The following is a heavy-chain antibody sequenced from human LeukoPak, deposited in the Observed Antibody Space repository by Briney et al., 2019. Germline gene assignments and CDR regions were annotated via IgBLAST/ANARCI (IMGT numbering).Heavy chain of an antibody. V-gene: IGHV3-23*01. J-gene: IGHJ4*02. CDR1: GFSFSTYA. CDR2: VTGSGVTF. CDR3: AKDGSPGPAASPDVFNF. Sequence: PGGSLRLSCAASGFSFSTYAMSWVRQSPAKGLEWVSCVTGSGVTFYYADSVRGRFTISRDNSKNIVYLEMSNLRAEDAGLYYCAKDGSPGPAASPDVFNFWGQGTLVTVSS. D-gene: IGHD6-6*01.